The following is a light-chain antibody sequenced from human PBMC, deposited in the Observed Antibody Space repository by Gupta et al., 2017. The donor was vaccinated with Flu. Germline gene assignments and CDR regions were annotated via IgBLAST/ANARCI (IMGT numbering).Light chain of an antibody. CDR1: SGINVGTYR. CDR3: MIWHSSAWV. V-gene: IGLV5-45*03. Sequence: QPVPTQPSSLSASPRASASLTCPLRSGINVGTYRIYWYQQKPGSPPQYLLSYKSDSDKEQGSGVPSRFSGSKDASANAGMLLISGLQSEDEADYYCMIWHSSAWVFGGGTKLTVL. J-gene: IGLJ3*02. CDR2: YKSDSDK.